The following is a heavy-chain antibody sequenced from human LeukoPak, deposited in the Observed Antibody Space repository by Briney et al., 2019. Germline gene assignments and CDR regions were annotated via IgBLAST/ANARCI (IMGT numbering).Heavy chain of an antibody. CDR1: GGSISSSSYY. V-gene: IGHV4-39*07. Sequence: PSETLSLTCTVSGGSISSSSYYWGWIRQPPGKGLEWIGSIYYSGSTYYNPSLKSRVTISVDTSKNQFSLKLSSVTAADTAVYYCAREATNDYGDFPDAFDIWGQGTMVTVSS. CDR2: IYYSGST. CDR3: AREATNDYGDFPDAFDI. J-gene: IGHJ3*02. D-gene: IGHD4-17*01.